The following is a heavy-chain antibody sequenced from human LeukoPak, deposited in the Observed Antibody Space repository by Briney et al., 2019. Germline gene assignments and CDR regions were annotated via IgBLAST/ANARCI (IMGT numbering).Heavy chain of an antibody. CDR3: ARTAARRLDY. V-gene: IGHV1-46*01. Sequence: GASVKVSCKASGYTFPSYFMHWVRQAPGQGLEWMGIINPTGGSTTYAQKFQGRVTMTRDTSTSTVYMELSSLRPDDTAVYYCARTAARRLDYWGQGTLVTVSS. CDR1: GYTFPSYF. D-gene: IGHD6-6*01. CDR2: INPTGGST. J-gene: IGHJ4*02.